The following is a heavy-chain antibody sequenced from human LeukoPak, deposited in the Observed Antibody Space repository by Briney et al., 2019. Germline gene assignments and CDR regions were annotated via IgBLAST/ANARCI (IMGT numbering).Heavy chain of an antibody. D-gene: IGHD2-15*01. V-gene: IGHV5-51*01. J-gene: IGHJ4*02. Sequence: GESLKISCKGSGYSFTSYWIGWVRQMPGKGLEWMGIIYPGDSDTRYSPSFQGQVTISADKSISTAYLQWSSLKASDTAMYYCARLGSYCSGGSCYMIDYWGQGTLVTVSS. CDR3: ARLGSYCSGGSCYMIDY. CDR2: IYPGDSDT. CDR1: GYSFTSYW.